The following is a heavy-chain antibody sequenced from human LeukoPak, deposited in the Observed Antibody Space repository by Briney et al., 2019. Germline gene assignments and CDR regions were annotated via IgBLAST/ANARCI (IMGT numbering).Heavy chain of an antibody. CDR2: SDISGST. CDR3: ARRIDYYYYMDV. V-gene: IGHV4-4*09. CDR1: GDSIRSYY. D-gene: IGHD2-21*01. Sequence: SETLSLTCIVSGDSIRSYYWNWIRQPPGKGLEWIGYSDISGSTNYNPSLKSRVTISIHTSKNQFSLKLSSVTAADTAVYYRARRIDYYYYMDVWGKGTTVTVSS. J-gene: IGHJ6*03.